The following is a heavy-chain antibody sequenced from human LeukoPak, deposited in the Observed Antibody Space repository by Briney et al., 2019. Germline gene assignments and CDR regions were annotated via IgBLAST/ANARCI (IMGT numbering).Heavy chain of an antibody. CDR3: ARGIATITQDSFDV. CDR1: GGSISNYY. J-gene: IGHJ3*01. Sequence: SETLSLTCTVSGGSISNYYLSWIRQSAGKGLEWIGRIHSSGSTNFNPSLRSRVTMSADTSKHQFSLWLTSVTAADTALYYWARGIATITQDSFDVWGHGTMVTVSS. D-gene: IGHD1-26*01. CDR2: IHSSGST. V-gene: IGHV4-4*07.